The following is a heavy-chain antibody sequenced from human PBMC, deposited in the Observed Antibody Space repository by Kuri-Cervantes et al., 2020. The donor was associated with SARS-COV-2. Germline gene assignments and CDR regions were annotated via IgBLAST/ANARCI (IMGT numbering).Heavy chain of an antibody. CDR3: AGDLFGWSDRSWMDV. D-gene: IGHD1-1*01. V-gene: IGHV3-33*08. CDR1: GFTFSSYG. Sequence: GGSLRLSCAVSGFTFSSYGMHWVRQAPGKGLEWVAVIWFDGSHKYYADSVKGRFSISRDNSKNMLYLQMNSLRVEDTAVYYCAGDLFGWSDRSWMDVWGKGTTVTVSS. J-gene: IGHJ6*04. CDR2: IWFDGSHK.